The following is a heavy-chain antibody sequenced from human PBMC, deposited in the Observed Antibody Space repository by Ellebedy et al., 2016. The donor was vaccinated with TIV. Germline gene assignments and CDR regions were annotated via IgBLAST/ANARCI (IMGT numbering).Heavy chain of an antibody. V-gene: IGHV3-33*01. CDR2: IWYDGSNK. D-gene: IGHD6-13*01. CDR3: ARDPGGPGYSSSMDV. J-gene: IGHJ6*02. CDR1: GFTFSSYG. Sequence: GESLKISCAASGFTFSSYGMHWVRQAPGKGLEWVAVIWYDGSNKYYADSVKGRFTISRDNSKNTLYLQMNSLRAEDTAVYYCARDPGGPGYSSSMDVWGQGTTVTVSS.